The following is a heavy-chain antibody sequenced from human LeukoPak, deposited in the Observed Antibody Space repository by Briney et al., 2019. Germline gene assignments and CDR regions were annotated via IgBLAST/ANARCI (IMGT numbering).Heavy chain of an antibody. CDR2: IYNSGST. V-gene: IGHV4-59*08. CDR1: GGSISSYY. J-gene: IGHJ5*02. CDR3: ARVESTTATSTTISTWFDP. Sequence: SETLSLTCTVSGGSISSYYWTWLRQPPGKELEWIGYIYNSGSTNYNPSLRSRVTISVDTSKSQFSLKLKSVTTADTAVYYCARVESTTATSTTISTWFDPWGPGTLVTVSP. D-gene: IGHD2/OR15-2a*01.